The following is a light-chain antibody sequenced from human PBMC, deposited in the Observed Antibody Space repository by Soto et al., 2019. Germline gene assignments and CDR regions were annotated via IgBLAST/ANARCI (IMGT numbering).Light chain of an antibody. CDR3: QPYKTSPFI. CDR1: QSISSS. Sequence: DIQMTQSPSTLSASVGDRATITCRASQSISSSLAWYQQKPGRAPQLLMYMASTLESGVPSRFGGSGSGTEFTLTISTLQPDDFATYYCQPYKTSPFIFGHGTKVDIK. V-gene: IGKV1-5*03. CDR2: MAS. J-gene: IGKJ3*01.